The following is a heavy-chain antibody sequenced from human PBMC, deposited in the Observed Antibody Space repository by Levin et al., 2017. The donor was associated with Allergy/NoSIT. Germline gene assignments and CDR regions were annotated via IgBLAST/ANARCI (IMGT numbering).Heavy chain of an antibody. CDR1: GGSISSGGYY. D-gene: IGHD4-17*01. J-gene: IGHJ4*02. V-gene: IGHV4-31*03. CDR3: ARAPLRMEHDY. Sequence: LRLSCTVSGGSISSGGYYWSWIRQHPGKGLEWIGYIYYSGSTYYNPSLKSRVTISVDTSKNQFSLKLSSVTAADTAVYYCARAPLRMEHDYWGQGTLVTVSS. CDR2: IYYSGST.